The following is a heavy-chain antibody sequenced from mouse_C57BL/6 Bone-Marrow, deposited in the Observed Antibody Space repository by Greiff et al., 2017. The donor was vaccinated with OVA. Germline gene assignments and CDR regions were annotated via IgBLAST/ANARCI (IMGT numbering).Heavy chain of an antibody. CDR2: IYPGDGDT. CDR3: ARGRMPYGNYENPAMDY. J-gene: IGHJ4*01. Sequence: QVQLQQSGAELVKPGASVKISCKASGYAFSSYWMNWVKQRPGKGLEWIGQIYPGDGDTNYNGKFKGKATLTADKSSSTAYMQLSSLTSEDSAVYFCARGRMPYGNYENPAMDYWGQGTSVTVSS. D-gene: IGHD2-10*02. CDR1: GYAFSSYW. V-gene: IGHV1-80*01.